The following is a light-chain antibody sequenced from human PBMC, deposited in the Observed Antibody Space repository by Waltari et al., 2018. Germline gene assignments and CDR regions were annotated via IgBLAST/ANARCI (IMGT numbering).Light chain of an antibody. CDR2: DAS. CDR3: LLSFSGADVV. CDR1: TGAVTSGHF. Sequence: QAVVTQEPSLTVSPGGTVTFTCGSNTGAVTSGHFPYWFQQKPGQAPVTLIYDASNRPSWTPARFSGFLLGGKAALTLSGAQPEDEADYYCLLSFSGADVVFGGGTKLTVL. J-gene: IGLJ2*01. V-gene: IGLV7-46*01.